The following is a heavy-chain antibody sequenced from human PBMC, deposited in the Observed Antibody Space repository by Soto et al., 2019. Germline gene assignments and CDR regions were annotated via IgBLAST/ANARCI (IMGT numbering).Heavy chain of an antibody. D-gene: IGHD4-17*01. Sequence: GRSLRLSCAASGFTFSSYGMHWVRQAPGKGLEWVAVISCDGSNKYYADSVKGRFTISRDNSKNTLYLQMNSLRAEDTAVYYCAKPYGEYNTHGLFDYWGQGTLVTASS. J-gene: IGHJ4*02. CDR3: AKPYGEYNTHGLFDY. CDR2: ISCDGSNK. CDR1: GFTFSSYG. V-gene: IGHV3-30*18.